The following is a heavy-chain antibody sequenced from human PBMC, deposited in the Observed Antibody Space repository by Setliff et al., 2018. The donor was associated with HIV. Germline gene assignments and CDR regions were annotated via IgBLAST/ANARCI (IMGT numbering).Heavy chain of an antibody. CDR2: IDPSDSYT. D-gene: IGHD3-10*01. V-gene: IGHV5-10-1*01. CDR1: GYSFTSYW. J-gene: IGHJ6*02. CDR3: ARQPFTMVRGVIYYYGMDV. Sequence: LGESLKISCKGSGYSFTSYWISWVRQMPGKGLEWMGRIDPSDSYTNYSPSFQGHVTISADKSISTAYLQWSSLKASDTAMYYCARQPFTMVRGVIYYYGMDVWGQGTTVTVSS.